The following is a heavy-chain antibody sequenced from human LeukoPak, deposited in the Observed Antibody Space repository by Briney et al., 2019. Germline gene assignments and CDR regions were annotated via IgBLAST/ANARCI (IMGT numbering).Heavy chain of an antibody. Sequence: GGSLRLSCAASGFTFSSYSMNWVRQAPGKGLEWVSYISSSSTIYYADSVKGRFTISRDNAKNSLYLQMNSLRDEDTAVYYCARDYYDSSGPPSYFDYWGQGTLVTVSS. D-gene: IGHD3-22*01. J-gene: IGHJ4*02. CDR1: GFTFSSYS. V-gene: IGHV3-48*02. CDR2: ISSSSTI. CDR3: ARDYYDSSGPPSYFDY.